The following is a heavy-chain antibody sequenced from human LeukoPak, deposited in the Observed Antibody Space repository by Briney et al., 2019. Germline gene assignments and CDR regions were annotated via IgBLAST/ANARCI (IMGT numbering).Heavy chain of an antibody. CDR1: GGSISTTNYY. J-gene: IGHJ4*02. D-gene: IGHD5-18*01. CDR2: VYYSGST. V-gene: IGHV4-39*01. Sequence: SETLSLTCTVSGGSISTTNYYWGWIRQSPGKGLEWFGCVYYSGSTYYNPSLKSRVTISVDTSKNQFSLKLSSVTAADTAVYYCARRRNGYSYGYCYFDYWGQGTLVTVSS. CDR3: ARRRNGYSYGYCYFDY.